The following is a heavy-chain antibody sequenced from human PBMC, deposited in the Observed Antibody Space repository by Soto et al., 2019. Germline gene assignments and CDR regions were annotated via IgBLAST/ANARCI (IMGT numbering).Heavy chain of an antibody. CDR1: GGSISSYY. Sequence: SETLSLTCTVSGGSISSYYWIWIRQPPGKGLEWIGFIYYSGSTNYNPSLKSRVTISVDTSKNQFSLKLSSVTTADTAVYYCARDGADYYDSSGYRLYYFDSWGQGALVTVS. J-gene: IGHJ4*02. CDR2: IYYSGST. CDR3: ARDGADYYDSSGYRLYYFDS. V-gene: IGHV4-59*01. D-gene: IGHD3-22*01.